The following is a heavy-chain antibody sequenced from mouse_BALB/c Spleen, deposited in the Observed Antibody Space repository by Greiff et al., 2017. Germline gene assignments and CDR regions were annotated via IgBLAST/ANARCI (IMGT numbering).Heavy chain of an antibody. CDR3: ARYGLRLRDYAMDY. D-gene: IGHD1-2*01. CDR2: ISYSGST. V-gene: IGHV3-8*02. Sequence: EVKLMESGPSLVKPSQTLSLTCSVTGDSITSGYWNWIRKFPGNKLEYMGYISYSGSTYYNPSLKSRISITRDTSKNQYYLQLNSVTTEDTATYYCARYGLRLRDYAMDYWGQGTSVTVSS. J-gene: IGHJ4*01. CDR1: GDSITSGY.